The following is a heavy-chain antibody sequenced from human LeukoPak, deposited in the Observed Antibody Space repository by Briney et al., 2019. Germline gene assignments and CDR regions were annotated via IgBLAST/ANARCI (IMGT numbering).Heavy chain of an antibody. CDR2: IKSKTDGGTT. CDR3: TTDPRGSYYVGADY. Sequence: GGSLRLSCAASGFTFGNAWMSWVRQAPGKGLEWVGRIKSKTDGGTTDYAAPVKGRFTISRDDSKNTLYLQMNSLKTEDTAVYYCTTDPRGSYYVGADYWGQGTLVTVSS. D-gene: IGHD1-26*01. J-gene: IGHJ4*02. CDR1: GFTFGNAW. V-gene: IGHV3-15*01.